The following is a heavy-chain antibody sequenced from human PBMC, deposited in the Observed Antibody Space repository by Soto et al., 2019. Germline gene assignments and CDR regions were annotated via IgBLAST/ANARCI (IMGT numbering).Heavy chain of an antibody. CDR1: GFTFSSYG. CDR2: ISYDGSNK. J-gene: IGHJ4*02. V-gene: IGHV3-30*18. D-gene: IGHD6-13*01. CDR3: ANTGYSSSWYDY. Sequence: QPGGSLRLSCAASGFTFSSYGMHWVRQAPGKGLEWVAVISYDGSNKYYADSVKGRFTISRDNSKNTLYLQMNSLRAEDTAVYYCANTGYSSSWYDYWGQGTLVTVSS.